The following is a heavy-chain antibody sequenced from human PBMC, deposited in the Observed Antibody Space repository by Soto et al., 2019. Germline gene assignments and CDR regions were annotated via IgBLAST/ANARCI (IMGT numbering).Heavy chain of an antibody. J-gene: IGHJ6*02. V-gene: IGHV4-39*01. D-gene: IGHD6-13*01. CDR1: GGSISSSSYY. Sequence: PSETLSLTCTVSGGSISSSSYYWGWIRQPPGKGLEWIGSIYYSGSTYYNPSLKSRVTISVDTSKNQFSLKLSSVTAADTAVYYCARRRSSWSYYYYGMDVWGQGTTVT. CDR2: IYYSGST. CDR3: ARRRSSWSYYYYGMDV.